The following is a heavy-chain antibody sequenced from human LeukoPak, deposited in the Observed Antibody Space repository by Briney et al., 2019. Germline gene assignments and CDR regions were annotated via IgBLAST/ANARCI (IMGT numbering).Heavy chain of an antibody. D-gene: IGHD3-22*01. J-gene: IGHJ4*02. CDR2: ISSSSSYI. CDR1: GFTFSSYS. Sequence: NAGGSLRLSCAASGFTFSSYSMNWVRQAPGKGLEWVSSISSSSSYIYYADSVKGRFTISRDNAKNSLYLQMNSLRAEDTAVYYCARGAREYYYDSSGPFDYWGQGTLVTVS. V-gene: IGHV3-21*01. CDR3: ARGAREYYYDSSGPFDY.